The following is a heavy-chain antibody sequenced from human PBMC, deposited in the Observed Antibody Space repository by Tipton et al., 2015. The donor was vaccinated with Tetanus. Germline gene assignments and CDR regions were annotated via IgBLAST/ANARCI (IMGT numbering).Heavy chain of an antibody. D-gene: IGHD6-19*01. CDR3: ARATRRWLHPDY. V-gene: IGHV4-59*01. CDR2: IFYNGRT. Sequence: TLSLTCNVSGDSMTDFYWSWIRQSPGKGLEWIAYIFYNGRTQSNPSLKSRVSISVDTAKNKFSLQLRSVTTADTAIYYCARATRRWLHPDYWGQGTLVTVSS. CDR1: GDSMTDFY. J-gene: IGHJ4*02.